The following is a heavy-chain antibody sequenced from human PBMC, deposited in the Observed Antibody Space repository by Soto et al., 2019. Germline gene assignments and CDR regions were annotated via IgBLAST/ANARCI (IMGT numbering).Heavy chain of an antibody. CDR1: GFIFSTYG. V-gene: IGHV3-33*01. Sequence: QVQLVESGGGVVQPGRSLRLSCVASGFIFSTYGMHWVRQAPGKGLEWVALIWHDGSDKYYADSVKGRFTISRDNSKNTLYLQMNSLRAEDTAVYYGARGSGNYYYGMHVWGQGATVTVSS. CDR3: ARGSGNYYYGMHV. J-gene: IGHJ6*02. D-gene: IGHD6-19*01. CDR2: IWHDGSDK.